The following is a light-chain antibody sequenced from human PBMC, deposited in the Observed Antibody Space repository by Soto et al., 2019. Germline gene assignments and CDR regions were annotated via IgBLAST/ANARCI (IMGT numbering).Light chain of an antibody. Sequence: QSALTQPASVSGSPGQTITISCTGTSSDVGGYKYLSWYQQHPGKAPKFMLYEVSNRPSGVSHLFSGSKSGITASLTIAGLQDDDEADYFCSSYTTSGTPVFGGGTKLTVL. J-gene: IGLJ3*02. V-gene: IGLV2-14*01. CDR3: SSYTTSGTPV. CDR2: EVS. CDR1: SSDVGGYKY.